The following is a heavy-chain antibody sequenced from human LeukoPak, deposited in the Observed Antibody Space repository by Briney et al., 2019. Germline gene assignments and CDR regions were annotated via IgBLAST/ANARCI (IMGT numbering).Heavy chain of an antibody. CDR3: AKSVDLTAMAPNFDY. D-gene: IGHD5-18*01. J-gene: IGHJ4*02. CDR1: GFTFSSYA. Sequence: GGSLRLSCAASGFTFSSYAMGWARQAPGKGLEWVSAISGSGGSTYYADSVKGRFTISRDNTKNTLYLQMNSLRAEDAAVYYCAKSVDLTAMAPNFDYWGQGTLVTVSS. CDR2: ISGSGGST. V-gene: IGHV3-23*01.